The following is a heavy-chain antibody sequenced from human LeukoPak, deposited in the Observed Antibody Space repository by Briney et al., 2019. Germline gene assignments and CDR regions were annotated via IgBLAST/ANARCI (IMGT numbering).Heavy chain of an antibody. J-gene: IGHJ4*02. D-gene: IGHD5-12*01. CDR3: ASLLWRGYTPFDY. V-gene: IGHV3-23*01. CDR2: ISVSGGTT. CDR1: GFTFSNYA. Sequence: GGSLSHSRAAPGFTFSNYAMSWVRQPPRKGLVWASAISVSGGTTYYAHYVKGRFTISRDNSKNTLYLQMNSLRAEDTAIYYCASLLWRGYTPFDYWGQGTLVTVSS.